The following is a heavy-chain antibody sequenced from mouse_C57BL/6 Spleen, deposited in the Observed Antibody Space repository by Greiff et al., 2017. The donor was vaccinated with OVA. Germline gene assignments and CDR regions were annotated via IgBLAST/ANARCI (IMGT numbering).Heavy chain of an antibody. V-gene: IGHV1-19*01. CDR2: INPYNGGT. J-gene: IGHJ4*01. Sequence: VQLKESGPVLVKPGASVKMSCKASGYTFTDYYMNWVKQSHGKSLEWIGVINPYNGGTSYNQKFKGKATLTVDKSSSTAYMELNSLTSEDSAVYYCARDYYGSSPYAMDYWGQGTSVTVSS. D-gene: IGHD1-1*01. CDR1: GYTFTDYY. CDR3: ARDYYGSSPYAMDY.